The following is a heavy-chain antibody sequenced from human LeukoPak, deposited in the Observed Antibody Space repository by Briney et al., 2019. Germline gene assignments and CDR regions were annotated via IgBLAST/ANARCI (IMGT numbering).Heavy chain of an antibody. J-gene: IGHJ3*02. CDR2: INSDGLIT. Sequence: PGGSLRLSCAASGFTLSNYWMHWVRQAPGKGLVWVSRINSDGLITNYADSVKGRFTVSRDNPKNTLYLQMNSLRVEDTAVYYCVREGGGSFLDSFDIWGQGKLVTVSS. V-gene: IGHV3-74*01. D-gene: IGHD2-15*01. CDR1: GFTLSNYW. CDR3: VREGGGSFLDSFDI.